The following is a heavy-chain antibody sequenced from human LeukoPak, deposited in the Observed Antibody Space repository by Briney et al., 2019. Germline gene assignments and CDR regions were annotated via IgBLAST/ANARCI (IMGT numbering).Heavy chain of an antibody. CDR3: ARVTGYSYGSVDY. J-gene: IGHJ4*02. CDR1: GGSFSGYY. Sequence: SETLSLTCAVYGGSFSGYYWSWIRQPPGKGLEWIGEINHSGSTNYNPSLKSRVTISVDTSKNQFSLKLSSVTAADTAVYYCARVTGYSYGSVDYWGQGTLVTVSS. D-gene: IGHD5-18*01. V-gene: IGHV4-34*01. CDR2: INHSGST.